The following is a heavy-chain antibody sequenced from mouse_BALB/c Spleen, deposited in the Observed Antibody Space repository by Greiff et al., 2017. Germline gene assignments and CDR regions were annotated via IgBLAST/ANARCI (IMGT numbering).Heavy chain of an antibody. Sequence: EVKLLESGAELVKPGASVKLSCTASGFNIKDTYMHWVKQRPEQGLEWIGRIDPANGNTKYDPKFQGKATITADTSSNTAYLQLSSLTSEDTAVYYCARDRSWFAYWGQGTLVTVSA. CDR3: ARDRSWFAY. J-gene: IGHJ3*01. D-gene: IGHD2-14*01. V-gene: IGHV14-3*02. CDR1: GFNIKDTY. CDR2: IDPANGNT.